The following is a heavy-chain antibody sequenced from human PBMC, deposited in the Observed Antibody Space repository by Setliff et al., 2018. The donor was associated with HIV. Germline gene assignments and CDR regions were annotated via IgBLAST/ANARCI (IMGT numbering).Heavy chain of an antibody. J-gene: IGHJ4*02. D-gene: IGHD6-6*01. V-gene: IGHV3-7*03. Sequence: GALRLSCVASGLTFNRYWMSWVRQVPGKGLEWVSNTKYDGSESYYVDSVKGRFIASTDNARNSLFLEMNSLRAEDTAVYYCARDLRSSHGSPNYFDYWGRGALVTVSS. CDR3: ARDLRSSHGSPNYFDY. CDR1: GLTFNRYW. CDR2: TKYDGSES.